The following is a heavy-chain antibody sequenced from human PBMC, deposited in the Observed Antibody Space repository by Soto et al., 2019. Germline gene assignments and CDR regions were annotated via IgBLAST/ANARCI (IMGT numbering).Heavy chain of an antibody. CDR3: ATAFYGITIFGVVPSDYYYMDV. D-gene: IGHD3-3*01. CDR1: GYTLTELS. J-gene: IGHJ6*03. Sequence: VASVKVSCKVSGYTLTELSMHWGRQAPGKGLEWMGGFDPEDGETIYAQKFQGRVTMTEDTSTDTAYMELSSLRSEDTAVYYCATAFYGITIFGVVPSDYYYMDVWGKGTTVTVSS. CDR2: FDPEDGET. V-gene: IGHV1-24*01.